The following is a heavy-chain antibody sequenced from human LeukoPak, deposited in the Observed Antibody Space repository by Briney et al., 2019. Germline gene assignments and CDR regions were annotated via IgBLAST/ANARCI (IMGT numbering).Heavy chain of an antibody. J-gene: IGHJ4*02. CDR3: ARDDGTIDY. CDR1: GFTDSSNY. Sequence: PGGSLRLSCAASGFTDSSNYMSWVRQAPGKGLEGVSVIYSGGSTYYADSVKGRFTISRDNSKNTLYLQMNSLRAEDTAVYYCARDDGTIDYWGQGTLVTVSS. D-gene: IGHD1/OR15-1a*01. CDR2: IYSGGST. V-gene: IGHV3-53*01.